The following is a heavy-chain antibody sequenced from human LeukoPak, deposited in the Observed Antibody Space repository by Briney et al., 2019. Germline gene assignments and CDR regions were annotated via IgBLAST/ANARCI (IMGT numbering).Heavy chain of an antibody. CDR2: IYTSGST. J-gene: IGHJ5*02. V-gene: IGHV4-4*07. D-gene: IGHD2-2*01. CDR1: GGSISSYS. CDR3: ARDVSRVVVGSFDP. Sequence: PSETLSLTCTVSGGSISSYSWSWIRQPAGKGLEWIGRIYTSGSTNYNPSLKSRVTMSVDTSKNQFSLKLSSVTAADTAVYYCARDVSRVVVGSFDPWGQGTLVTVSS.